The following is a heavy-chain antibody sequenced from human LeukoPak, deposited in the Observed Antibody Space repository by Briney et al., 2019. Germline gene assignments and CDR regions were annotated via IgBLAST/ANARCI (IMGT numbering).Heavy chain of an antibody. J-gene: IGHJ6*03. V-gene: IGHV3-15*01. CDR2: IKRKTDDGTT. CDR1: GFTFSNAW. Sequence: GGSLRLSCAASGFTFSNAWMSWVRQAPGGGREWVGRIKRKTDDGTTDYDALVKGRFTISRDDSKKNTMYLQMNSLKTEDTAVYYCTAFDSSSWYVYYYYYYMDVWGKGTTVTVSS. D-gene: IGHD6-13*01. CDR3: TAFDSSSWYVYYYYYYMDV.